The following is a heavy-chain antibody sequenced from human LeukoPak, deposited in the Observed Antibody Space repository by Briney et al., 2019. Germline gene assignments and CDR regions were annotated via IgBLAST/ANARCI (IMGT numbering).Heavy chain of an antibody. V-gene: IGHV3-9*01. Sequence: GGSLRLSCAASGFTFDDYAMHWVRQAPGKGLEWVSGISWNSGSIGYADSVKGRFTISRDNAKNSLYLQMNSLRAEDTALYYCAKLYAPNDYWGQGTLVTVSS. CDR1: GFTFDDYA. D-gene: IGHD3-16*01. J-gene: IGHJ4*02. CDR3: AKLYAPNDY. CDR2: ISWNSGSI.